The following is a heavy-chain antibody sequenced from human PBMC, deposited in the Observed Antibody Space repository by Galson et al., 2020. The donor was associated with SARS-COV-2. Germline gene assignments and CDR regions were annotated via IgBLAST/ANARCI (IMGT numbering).Heavy chain of an antibody. CDR1: GFSLSTSGVG. Sequence: SGPTLVKPTQTLTLTCTFSGFSLSTSGVGVGWIRQPPGKALEWLALIYWDDDKRYSPSLKSRLTITKDTSKNQVVLTMTNMDPVDTATYYCAHRHIAVAGTGFDYWGQGTLVTVSS. J-gene: IGHJ4*02. CDR3: AHRHIAVAGTGFDY. CDR2: IYWDDDK. D-gene: IGHD6-19*01. V-gene: IGHV2-5*02.